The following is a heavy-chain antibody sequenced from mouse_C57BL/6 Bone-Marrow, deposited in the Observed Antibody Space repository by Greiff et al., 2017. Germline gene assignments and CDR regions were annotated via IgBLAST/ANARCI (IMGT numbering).Heavy chain of an antibody. CDR1: GFTFTDYY. D-gene: IGHD4-1*02. J-gene: IGHJ3*01. CDR3: ARLSSTGGFAY. CDR2: IRNKANGYTT. V-gene: IGHV7-3*01. Sequence: EVKLQESGGGLVQPGGSLSLSCAASGFTFTDYYMSWVRQPPGKALEWLGFIRNKANGYTTEYSASVKGRFTISRDNSQSILYLQMNALRAEDSATYYCARLSSTGGFAYWGQGTLVTVSA.